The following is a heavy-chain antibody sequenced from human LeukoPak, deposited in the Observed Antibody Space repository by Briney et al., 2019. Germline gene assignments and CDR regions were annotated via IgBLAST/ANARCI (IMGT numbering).Heavy chain of an antibody. Sequence: SETLSLTCTVSGGSLSSSFWSWIRQPAGKGLEWIGRIYASGTTNYNPSLKSRVTMSVDTSKNQFSLKLSSVTAADTAVYYCARTTNYDILTGYLAHAFDIWGQGTMVTVSS. D-gene: IGHD3-9*01. V-gene: IGHV4-4*07. CDR2: IYASGTT. CDR1: GGSLSSSF. J-gene: IGHJ3*02. CDR3: ARTTNYDILTGYLAHAFDI.